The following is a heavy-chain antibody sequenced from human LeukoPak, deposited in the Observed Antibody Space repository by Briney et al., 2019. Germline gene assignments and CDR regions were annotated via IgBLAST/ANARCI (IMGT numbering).Heavy chain of an antibody. J-gene: IGHJ3*02. CDR2: ISWNSGSI. D-gene: IGHD3-10*01. Sequence: PGGSLRLSCAASGFTFDDYAMHWVRQAPGKGLEWVSGISWNSGSIGYADSVKGRFTISRDNAKNSLSLQMNSLRAEDTALYYCAKDSKLLWFGDRGAFDIWGQGTMVTVSS. V-gene: IGHV3-9*01. CDR1: GFTFDDYA. CDR3: AKDSKLLWFGDRGAFDI.